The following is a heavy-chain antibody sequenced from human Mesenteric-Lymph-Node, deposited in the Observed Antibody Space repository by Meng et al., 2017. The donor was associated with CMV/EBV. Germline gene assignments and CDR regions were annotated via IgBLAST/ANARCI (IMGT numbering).Heavy chain of an antibody. V-gene: IGHV3-9*01. Sequence: GGSLRLSCAAAGFTFDDYAMQWVRQAPGKGLEWVSGISWNSGSIYYADSVRGRFTISRDNAKNSLYLQMSSLRAEDTALYYCAKSAARGPVYYFDQWGQGTLVTVSS. CDR2: ISWNSGSI. CDR3: AKSAARGPVYYFDQ. J-gene: IGHJ4*02. CDR1: GFTFDDYA. D-gene: IGHD6-6*01.